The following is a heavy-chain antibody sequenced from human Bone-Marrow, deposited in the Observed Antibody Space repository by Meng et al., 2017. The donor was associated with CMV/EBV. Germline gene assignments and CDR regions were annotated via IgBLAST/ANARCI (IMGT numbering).Heavy chain of an antibody. CDR1: GGSFSGYY. Sequence: GSLRLSCAVYGGSFSGYYWSWIRQPPGKGLEWIGEINHSGSTNYNPSLKSRVTISVDTSKDQFSRKLSSVTAADTAVYYCARARLRRSWYSSRTNWYFDLWGRGTLVTVSS. J-gene: IGHJ2*01. D-gene: IGHD6-13*01. CDR3: ARARLRRSWYSSRTNWYFDL. CDR2: INHSGST. V-gene: IGHV4-34*01.